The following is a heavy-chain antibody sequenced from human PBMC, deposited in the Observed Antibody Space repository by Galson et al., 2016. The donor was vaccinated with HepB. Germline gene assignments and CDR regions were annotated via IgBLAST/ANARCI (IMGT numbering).Heavy chain of an antibody. CDR3: ARVADYDTNQDYFDL. Sequence: SLRLSCAASDFTFSIYGMHWVRQAPGKGLEWVAVVWFDGNSEYYADSVKGRFTVSRDNFKNTLFLQMGSLRVEDTAVYYCARVADYDTNQDYFDLWGQGTLVTVSS. V-gene: IGHV3-33*01. CDR2: VWFDGNSE. CDR1: DFTFSIYG. J-gene: IGHJ4*02. D-gene: IGHD4-17*01.